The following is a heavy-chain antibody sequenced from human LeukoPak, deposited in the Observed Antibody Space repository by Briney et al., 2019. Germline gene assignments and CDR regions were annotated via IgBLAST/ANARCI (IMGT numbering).Heavy chain of an antibody. J-gene: IGHJ6*02. CDR2: ISAYNGNT. V-gene: IGHV1-18*01. D-gene: IGHD4-17*01. CDR3: ARVSTVTNLYGMDV. CDR1: GGTFSSYA. Sequence: ASVKVSCKASGGTFSSYATSWVRQAPGQGLEWMGWISAYNGNTNYAQKLQGRVTMTTDTSTSTAYMELRSLRSDDTAVYYCARVSTVTNLYGMDVWGQGTTVTVPS.